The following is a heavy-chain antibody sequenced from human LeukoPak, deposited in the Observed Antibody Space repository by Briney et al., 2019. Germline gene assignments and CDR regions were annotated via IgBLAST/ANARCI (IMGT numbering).Heavy chain of an antibody. CDR3: AKGRCSGVGCDSFHS. V-gene: IGHV3-23*01. D-gene: IGHD2-15*01. Sequence: PGGSLRLSCAASRFSFSSFAMTWVRQALGKGLEWVSAISGSGGSTYYADSVKGRFTISRDNSKNTLYLQMNNLRVEDTAMYYCAKGRCSGVGCDSFHSWGQGALVTVSS. J-gene: IGHJ4*02. CDR1: RFSFSSFA. CDR2: ISGSGGST.